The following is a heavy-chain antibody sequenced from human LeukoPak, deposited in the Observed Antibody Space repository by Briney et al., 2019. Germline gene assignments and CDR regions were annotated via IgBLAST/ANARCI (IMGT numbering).Heavy chain of an antibody. V-gene: IGHV3-74*01. CDR3: AKVDGTGNSVFDY. CDR2: INPDGRST. Sequence: PGGSLRLSCAAPGFRFNTYWMHWVRQAPGKGLVWVSRINPDGRSTDYANSVKGRFTISRDNAKNTLYLQMNSLRVEDTATYYCAKVDGTGNSVFDYWGQGTLVPVSS. CDR1: GFRFNTYW. D-gene: IGHD6-19*01. J-gene: IGHJ4*02.